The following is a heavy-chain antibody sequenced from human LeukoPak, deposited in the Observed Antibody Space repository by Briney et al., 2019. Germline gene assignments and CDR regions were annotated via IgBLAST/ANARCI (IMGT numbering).Heavy chain of an antibody. CDR1: GFPFSSYR. V-gene: IGHV3-7*04. D-gene: IGHD5-24*01. CDR2: IKQDGSKK. Sequence: GGSLRLSCVASGFPFSSYRMTWVRQAPGKGLEWVANIKQDGSKKSYVDSEKGRFTISRDNAKNSLYLQMNSLRAEDTAIYYCTRVGYIDEGIDYWGQGTLVTVSS. CDR3: TRVGYIDEGIDY. J-gene: IGHJ4*02.